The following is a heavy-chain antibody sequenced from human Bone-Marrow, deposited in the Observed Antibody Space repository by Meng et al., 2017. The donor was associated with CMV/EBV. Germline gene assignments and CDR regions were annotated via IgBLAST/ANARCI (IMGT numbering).Heavy chain of an antibody. J-gene: IGHJ4*02. CDR3: ARDRPPNRNIVVVPAAINY. D-gene: IGHD2-2*02. CDR1: GFTVSSNY. Sequence: GGSLRLSCAASGFTVSSNYMSWVRQAPGKGLEWVSVIYSGGSTYYADSVKGRFTISRDNSKNTLYLQMNSLRAEDTAVYYCARDRPPNRNIVVVPAAINYWGQGTLVTVSS. V-gene: IGHV3-53*05. CDR2: IYSGGST.